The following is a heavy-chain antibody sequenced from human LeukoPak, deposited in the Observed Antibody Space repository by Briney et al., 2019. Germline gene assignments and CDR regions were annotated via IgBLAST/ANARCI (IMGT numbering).Heavy chain of an antibody. CDR1: GYTLTELS. V-gene: IGHV1-24*01. D-gene: IGHD1-26*01. Sequence: ASLKVSCKVSGYTLTELSMHWVRQAPGKGLEWMGGFDPEDSETIYAQKFQGRATMTEDTSTDTAYMELSSLRSEDTAVYYCATDLGIVGATNGFDYWGQGTLVTVSS. CDR3: ATDLGIVGATNGFDY. CDR2: FDPEDSET. J-gene: IGHJ4*02.